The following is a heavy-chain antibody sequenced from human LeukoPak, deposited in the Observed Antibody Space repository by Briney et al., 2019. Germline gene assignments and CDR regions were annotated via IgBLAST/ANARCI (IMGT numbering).Heavy chain of an antibody. J-gene: IGHJ4*02. CDR2: ISWNSGTI. CDR1: GFTFDDYA. CDR3: ATVNTVDY. Sequence: PGRSLRLSCAASGFTFDDYALHWVRQVPGKGLEWVSGISWNSGTIGYADSVKGRFTISRDNAKNSLYLQMNSLRAEDTALYYCATVNTVDYWGQGTLVTVSS. D-gene: IGHD4-17*01. V-gene: IGHV3-9*01.